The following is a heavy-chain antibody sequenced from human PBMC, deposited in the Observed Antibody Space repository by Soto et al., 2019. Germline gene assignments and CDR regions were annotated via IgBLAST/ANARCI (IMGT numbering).Heavy chain of an antibody. D-gene: IGHD3-22*01. CDR3: ARGTYYYDSSGYYYRFGYFDY. J-gene: IGHJ4*02. Sequence: PGGSLRLSCAASGFTLSSYSMNWVRQAPGKGLEWVSYISTSSTIYYADSMKGRFTISRDNAKNSLSLQMNSLRDEDTAVYYCARGTYYYDSSGYYYRFGYFDYWGQGTLVTVSS. CDR1: GFTLSSYS. CDR2: ISTSSTI. V-gene: IGHV3-48*02.